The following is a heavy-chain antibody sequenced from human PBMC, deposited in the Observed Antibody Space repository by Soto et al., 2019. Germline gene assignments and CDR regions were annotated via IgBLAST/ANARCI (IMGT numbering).Heavy chain of an antibody. J-gene: IGHJ3*02. V-gene: IGHV6-1*01. CDR2: TYYRSRFFS. Sequence: SQTLSLTCAISGDSVSSYSAAWNWIRQSPSGGLEWLGRTYYRSRFFSDYAESVKSRIIINPDTSKNQFSLQLKSVTPEDTAVYYCARSLPKTMVYAIEPFDIWGQGTMVTVSS. D-gene: IGHD2-8*01. CDR1: GDSVSSYSAA. CDR3: ARSLPKTMVYAIEPFDI.